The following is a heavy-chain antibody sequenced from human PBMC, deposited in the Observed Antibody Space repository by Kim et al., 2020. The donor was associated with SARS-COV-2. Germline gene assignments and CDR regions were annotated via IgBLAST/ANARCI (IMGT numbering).Heavy chain of an antibody. CDR3: ASGQYVWNDAQTDYYYMDV. J-gene: IGHJ6*03. V-gene: IGHV3-30*01. Sequence: GRFSISRDNSKNTLDLQMNSLRAEDTAVYYCASGQYVWNDAQTDYYYMDVWGKGTTVTVSS. D-gene: IGHD1-1*01.